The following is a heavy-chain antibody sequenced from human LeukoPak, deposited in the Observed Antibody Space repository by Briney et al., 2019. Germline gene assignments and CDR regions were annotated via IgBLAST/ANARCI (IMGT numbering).Heavy chain of an antibody. CDR2: ISYDGSNK. D-gene: IGHD6-13*01. CDR3: ASASYSSSWYYFDY. Sequence: GGSLRLSCAASGFTFSSYAMHWVRQAPGKGLEWVAVISYDGSNKYYADSVKGRFTISRDNSKNTLYLQMNSLRAEDTAVYYCASASYSSSWYYFDYWGQGTLVTVSS. CDR1: GFTFSSYA. J-gene: IGHJ4*02. V-gene: IGHV3-30*04.